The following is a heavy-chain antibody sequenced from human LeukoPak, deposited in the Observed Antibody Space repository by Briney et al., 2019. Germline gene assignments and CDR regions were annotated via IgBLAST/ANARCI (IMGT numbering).Heavy chain of an antibody. V-gene: IGHV1-18*01. Sequence: GAPVKVSFKASGFPFSSYGISWVRPAPGQGLEWMGWISAYNGNTNYAQKLQGRVTMTTDTSTSTAYMELRSLRSDDTAVYYCARALATVTTFLYWGQGTLVTVSS. D-gene: IGHD4-17*01. J-gene: IGHJ4*02. CDR2: ISAYNGNT. CDR3: ARALATVTTFLY. CDR1: GFPFSSYG.